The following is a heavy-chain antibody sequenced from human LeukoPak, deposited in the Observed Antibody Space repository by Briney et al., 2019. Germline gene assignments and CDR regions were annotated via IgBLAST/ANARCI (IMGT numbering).Heavy chain of an antibody. Sequence: GGSLRLSCAASGFTFSGYSMHWVRQASGKGLEWVGRIKSKANSYATAYAASVKGRFPVSRDHSKNTAYLQINILKNEDTAMYYCTCPIEALVYSSSWIDEDVFDIWGQGTMVTVSS. CDR2: IKSKANSYAT. CDR3: TCPIEALVYSSSWIDEDVFDI. CDR1: GFTFSGYS. J-gene: IGHJ3*02. D-gene: IGHD6-13*01. V-gene: IGHV3-73*01.